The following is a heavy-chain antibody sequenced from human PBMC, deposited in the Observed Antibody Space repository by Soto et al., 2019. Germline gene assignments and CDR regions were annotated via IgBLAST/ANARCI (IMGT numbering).Heavy chain of an antibody. J-gene: IGHJ4*02. CDR3: AKDPQRQTMIVVGSCFDY. Sequence: VQLLESGGGLVQPGGSLRLSCAASGFTFSSYAMSWVRQAPGKGLEWVSAISGSGGSTYYADSVKGRFTISRDNSKNTLYLQMNSLRAEDTAVYYCAKDPQRQTMIVVGSCFDYWGQGTLVTVYS. CDR2: ISGSGGST. V-gene: IGHV3-23*01. D-gene: IGHD3-22*01. CDR1: GFTFSSYA.